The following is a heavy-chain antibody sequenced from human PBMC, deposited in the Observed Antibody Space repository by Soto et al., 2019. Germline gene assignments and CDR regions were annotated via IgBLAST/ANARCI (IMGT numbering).Heavy chain of an antibody. D-gene: IGHD3-16*01. Sequence: PGGSLRLSCAASGFTFSSSSMHWVRQAPGKGLEWVAVISFDGSNKYYTDSVKGRFAISRDNSKNTLYLQMNSLRAEDTAVYYCAKDWVRFDYWGQGTLVTVSS. CDR2: ISFDGSNK. CDR1: GFTFSSSS. V-gene: IGHV3-30*09. CDR3: AKDWVRFDY. J-gene: IGHJ4*02.